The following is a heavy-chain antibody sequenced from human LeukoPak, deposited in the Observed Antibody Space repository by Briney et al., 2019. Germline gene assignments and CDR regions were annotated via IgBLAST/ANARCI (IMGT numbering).Heavy chain of an antibody. V-gene: IGHV4-59*12. D-gene: IGHD6-13*01. CDR3: ASPGIAAAGTFDGMDV. J-gene: IGHJ6*02. CDR2: IDYSGNT. Sequence: SETLSLTCTVSGVSISTYYWTWIRQPPGKGLEWIGNIDYSGNTKYNPSLKSRVTISVDTSKNQFSLKLSSVTAADTAVYYCASPGIAAAGTFDGMDVWGQGTTVTVSS. CDR1: GVSISTYY.